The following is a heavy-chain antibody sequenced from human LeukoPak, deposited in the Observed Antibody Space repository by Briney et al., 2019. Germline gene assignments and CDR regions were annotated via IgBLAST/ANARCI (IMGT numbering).Heavy chain of an antibody. J-gene: IGHJ4*02. Sequence: GGSLRLSCAPSGFTYSSYSMNWVRHAPGKGLEWVSSISSSSSYIYYADSVKGRFTISRDNAKNSLYLQMNSLRAEDTAVYYCVRAAAGFPYYFDYWGQGTLVTVSS. CDR3: VRAAAGFPYYFDY. CDR1: GFTYSSYS. V-gene: IGHV3-21*01. D-gene: IGHD6-13*01. CDR2: ISSSSSYI.